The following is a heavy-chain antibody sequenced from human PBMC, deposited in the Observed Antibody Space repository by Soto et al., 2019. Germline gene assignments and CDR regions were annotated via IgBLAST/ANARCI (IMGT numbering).Heavy chain of an antibody. CDR1: GGSLSSYW. CDR2: IYYTGST. J-gene: IGHJ4*02. Sequence: SEPLSLTCTVTGGSLSSYWWSWIRQPPGKGLEWIGYIYYTGSTNYNPSLKSRVTISLDASSNQFSLKLSSVTAADTAVYYCARGPGASGTYHYFFDYWCPGNLVTVSS. CDR3: ARGPGASGTYHYFFDY. V-gene: IGHV4-59*01. D-gene: IGHD3-10*01.